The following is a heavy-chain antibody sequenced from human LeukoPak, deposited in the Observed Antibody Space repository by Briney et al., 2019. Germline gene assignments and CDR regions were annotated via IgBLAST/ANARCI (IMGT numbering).Heavy chain of an antibody. CDR1: GGSIRSSYYY. J-gene: IGHJ4*02. Sequence: SETLSLTCTVSGGSIRSSYYYWGWIRQPPGKGLEWIGSIYYSGSTYYNPSLKSRVTISVDTSKNQFSLKLSSVTAADTAVYYCARNVVLMVYALNYFDYWGQGTLVTVSS. CDR3: ARNVVLMVYALNYFDY. CDR2: IYYSGST. D-gene: IGHD2-8*01. V-gene: IGHV4-39*01.